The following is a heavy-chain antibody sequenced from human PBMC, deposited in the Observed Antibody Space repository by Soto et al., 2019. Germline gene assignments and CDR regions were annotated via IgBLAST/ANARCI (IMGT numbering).Heavy chain of an antibody. V-gene: IGHV3-23*01. D-gene: IGHD2-15*01. CDR3: AKRVQRGYCSGGSCYLDY. CDR1: GFTFSSYA. CDR2: ISGSGGST. Sequence: GGSLRLSCAASGFTFSSYAMSWVRQAPGKGLEWVSAISGSGGSTYYADSVKGRFTISRDNSKNTLYLQMNSLRAEDTAVYYCAKRVQRGYCSGGSCYLDYWGQGTLVTVSS. J-gene: IGHJ4*02.